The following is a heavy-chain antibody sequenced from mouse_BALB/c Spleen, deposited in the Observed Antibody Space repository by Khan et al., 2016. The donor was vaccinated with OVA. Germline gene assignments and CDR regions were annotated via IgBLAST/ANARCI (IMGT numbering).Heavy chain of an antibody. V-gene: IGHV1-77*01. Sequence: QVQLKESGAELARPGASVKLSCKASGYTFTDYYINWVKQRTGQGLEWIGDIYPGNGNTYYNENFKGKATLTADKSSSTAFMHLSSLTSDDSAVYFCTRSGIGSFAFWGQGTLVTVSA. CDR2: IYPGNGNT. D-gene: IGHD2-14*01. CDR3: TRSGIGSFAF. CDR1: GYTFTDYY. J-gene: IGHJ3*01.